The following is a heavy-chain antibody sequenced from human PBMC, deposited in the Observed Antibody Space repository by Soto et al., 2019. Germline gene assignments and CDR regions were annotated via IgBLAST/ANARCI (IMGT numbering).Heavy chain of an antibody. Sequence: EVQLVESGGGLAQPGGSLRLSCTASGFTFSSSWMSWVRQAQGKGLEWVANINEGGGEKYYVDSVKGRFTISTDNAKNSLYLQTNSLRAVDTALYYCARGGKQWFGSGYFDCWGQGTLVTVSS. V-gene: IGHV3-7*05. CDR1: GFTFSSSW. CDR2: INEGGGEK. J-gene: IGHJ4*02. D-gene: IGHD6-19*01. CDR3: ARGGKQWFGSGYFDC.